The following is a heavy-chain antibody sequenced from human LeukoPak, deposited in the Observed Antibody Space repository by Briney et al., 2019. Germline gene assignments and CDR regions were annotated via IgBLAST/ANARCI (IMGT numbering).Heavy chain of an antibody. J-gene: IGHJ4*02. CDR1: GFTFSSYS. Sequence: GGSLRLSCAASGFTFSSYSMNWVRQAPGKGLEWVSYISSSSSTIYYADSVKGRFTISRDNAKNSLYLQMNSLRAEDTAVYYCARGGKYSGSYPYFDYWGQGTLVTVSS. CDR2: ISSSSSTI. CDR3: ARGGKYSGSYPYFDY. V-gene: IGHV3-48*04. D-gene: IGHD1-26*01.